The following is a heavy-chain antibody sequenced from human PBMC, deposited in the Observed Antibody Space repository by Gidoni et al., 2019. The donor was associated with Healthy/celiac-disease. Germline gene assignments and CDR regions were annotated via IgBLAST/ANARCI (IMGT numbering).Heavy chain of an antibody. V-gene: IGHV3-7*03. CDR3: ARDYDSSGYPGVY. J-gene: IGHJ4*02. Sequence: EVQLVESGGGLVQPGGSLRLSCAASGFTFSSYWMSWVRQAPGKGLEWVANIKQDGSEKYYVDSVKGRFTISRDNAKNSLYLQMNSLRAEDTAVYYCARDYDSSGYPGVYWGQGTLVTVSS. D-gene: IGHD3-22*01. CDR2: IKQDGSEK. CDR1: GFTFSSYW.